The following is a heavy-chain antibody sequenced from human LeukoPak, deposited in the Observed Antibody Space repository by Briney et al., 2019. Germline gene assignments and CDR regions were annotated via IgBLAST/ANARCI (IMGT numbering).Heavy chain of an antibody. CDR3: TRNYDSSGYTTFGY. J-gene: IGHJ4*02. CDR2: IYYSGST. Sequence: SETLSLTCTVSGGSISTYYWSWIRQPPGKGLEWIGHIYYSGSTNYNPSLKSRVTIAVDTSKNHFSPKLSSVTAADTAVYYCTRNYDSSGYTTFGYWGQGTLVTVSS. D-gene: IGHD3-22*01. V-gene: IGHV4-59*01. CDR1: GGSISTYY.